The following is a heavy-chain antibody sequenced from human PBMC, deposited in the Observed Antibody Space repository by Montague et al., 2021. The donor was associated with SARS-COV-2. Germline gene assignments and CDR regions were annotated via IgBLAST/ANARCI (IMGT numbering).Heavy chain of an antibody. CDR2: IKEDGSEQ. V-gene: IGHV3-7*03. CDR3: AIFSSYGMTV. Sequence: LSLSCSASGFAFRDYWMSWVRQPPGKGLEWVANIKEDGSEQYYVDSIQGRFTVSRDNTKNSLFLQMDSLRVDDTAIFYCAIFSSYGMTVWGQGTTVIVS. CDR1: GFAFRDYW. D-gene: IGHD3-3*02. J-gene: IGHJ6*02.